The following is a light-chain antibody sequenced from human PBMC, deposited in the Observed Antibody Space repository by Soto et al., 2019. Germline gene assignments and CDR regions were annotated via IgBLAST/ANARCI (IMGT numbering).Light chain of an antibody. CDR1: SSDVGSYNY. J-gene: IGLJ3*02. Sequence: QSVLTQPASVSGSPGQSITISCTGTSSDVGSYNYVSWYQQLPGKAPKLMIYEVSYRPSGVSNRFSGSKSGNTASLTISGLQAEDEADYYCSSYTSSSTLVFGGGTKVTVL. CDR3: SSYTSSSTLV. CDR2: EVS. V-gene: IGLV2-14*01.